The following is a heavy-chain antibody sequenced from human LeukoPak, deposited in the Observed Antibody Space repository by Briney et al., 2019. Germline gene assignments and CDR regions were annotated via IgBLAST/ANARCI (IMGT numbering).Heavy chain of an antibody. Sequence: GGSLRLSCAASGFTFSSYAMSWVRQAPGKGLEWVSAISGSGGSTYYADSVKGRFTISRDNSKNTLYLQMNSLRAEDTAVYYCAKAHRDSFAKLSLDYWGQGTLVTVSS. J-gene: IGHJ4*02. V-gene: IGHV3-23*01. CDR3: AKAHRDSFAKLSLDY. D-gene: IGHD3-10*01. CDR1: GFTFSSYA. CDR2: ISGSGGST.